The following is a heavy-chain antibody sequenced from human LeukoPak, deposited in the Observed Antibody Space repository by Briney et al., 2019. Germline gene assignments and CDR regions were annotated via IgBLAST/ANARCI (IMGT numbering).Heavy chain of an antibody. CDR3: ATSSGQYYYGSGSFYYYYYYGMDV. CDR1: GFIFSSHA. V-gene: IGHV3-30*03. CDR2: ISYAGDDGSNI. Sequence: GGSLRLSCAASGFIFSSHAMHWVRQAPGKGLEWVAVISYAGDDGSNIYYADSVKGRFTISRDNAKNSLYLQMNSLRAEDTAVYYCATSSGQYYYGSGSFYYYYYYGMDVWGQGTTVTVSS. D-gene: IGHD3-10*01. J-gene: IGHJ6*02.